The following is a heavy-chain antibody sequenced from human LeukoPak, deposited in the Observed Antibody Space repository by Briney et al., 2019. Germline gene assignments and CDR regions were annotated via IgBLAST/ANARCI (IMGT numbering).Heavy chain of an antibody. CDR1: GYSFTNYW. J-gene: IGHJ4*02. CDR3: ARREHYVWGNGFDY. V-gene: IGHV5-51*01. CDR2: IYPDDSNT. Sequence: GESLKISCKGSGYSFTNYWIGWVRQMPGKGLEWMGIIYPDDSNTKYSPSFQGLVTISADKSISTAYLQWSSLKASDTAMYYCARREHYVWGNGFDYWSQGTLVTVSS. D-gene: IGHD3-16*01.